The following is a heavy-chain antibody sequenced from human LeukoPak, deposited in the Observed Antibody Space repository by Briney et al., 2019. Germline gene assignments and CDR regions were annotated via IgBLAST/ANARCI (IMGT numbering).Heavy chain of an antibody. J-gene: IGHJ4*02. CDR2: ISGSGDAT. CDR3: AKSTSFYLDS. V-gene: IGHV3-23*01. Sequence: PGGSLRLSCAASGFTFSSYAMSWVRQAPGKGLEWVSAISGSGDATNYADSVKGRFTISRDNSKSTLYVQMNSLRAEDTAVYYCAKSTSFYLDSWGQGTLVTVSS. CDR1: GFTFSSYA.